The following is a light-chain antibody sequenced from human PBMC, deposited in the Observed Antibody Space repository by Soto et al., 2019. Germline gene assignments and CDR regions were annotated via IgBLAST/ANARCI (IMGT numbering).Light chain of an antibody. Sequence: EIVLTQSPGTLSLSPGERATLSCRASQSVSSSYLAWYQQKPGHAPRLLIYGASSRATGIPDRFSGSGSGTDFTLTISRLEPEDFAVYYCQQYGSSPRGSFGQGTRLEIK. CDR3: QQYGSSPRGS. CDR1: QSVSSSY. CDR2: GAS. V-gene: IGKV3-20*01. J-gene: IGKJ5*01.